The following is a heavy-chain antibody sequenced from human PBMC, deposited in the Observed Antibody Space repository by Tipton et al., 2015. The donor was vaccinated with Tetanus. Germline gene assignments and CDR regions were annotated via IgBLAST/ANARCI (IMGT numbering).Heavy chain of an antibody. CDR3: ARHPPPYYYGSGSYLDY. J-gene: IGHJ4*02. V-gene: IGHV4-59*08. D-gene: IGHD3-10*01. Sequence: TLSLTCTVSGGSISSYYWSWIRQPPGKGLEWIGYIYYSGSTNYNPSLKSRFTISVATSKNQFSLRLSSVTAADTAVYFCARHPPPYYYGSGSYLDYWGQGTPVTVSS. CDR2: IYYSGST. CDR1: GGSISSYY.